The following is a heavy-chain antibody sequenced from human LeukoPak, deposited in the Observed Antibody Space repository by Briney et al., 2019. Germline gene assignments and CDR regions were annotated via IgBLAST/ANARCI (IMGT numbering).Heavy chain of an antibody. Sequence: GESLRLSCAASGFTFSNYAMYWVRQPPGKGLEWVSTIDASSGATYYADSVKGRFTISRDNSKNTFYLQMNSLRAEDTAVYCCAKGSGSGWYGWFAPWGQGTLVTVSS. CDR1: GFTFSNYA. D-gene: IGHD6-19*01. CDR3: AKGSGSGWYGWFAP. V-gene: IGHV3-23*01. J-gene: IGHJ5*02. CDR2: IDASSGAT.